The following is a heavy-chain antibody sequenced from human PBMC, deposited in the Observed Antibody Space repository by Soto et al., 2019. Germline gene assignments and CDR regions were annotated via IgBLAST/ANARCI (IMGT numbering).Heavy chain of an antibody. CDR3: AKASPYDFWSGYRYGMDV. J-gene: IGHJ6*02. V-gene: IGHV3-30*18. CDR1: GFTYSTYA. D-gene: IGHD3-3*01. Sequence: GGSLRLSCAASGFTYSTYAMHWVRQAPGKGLEWVAVISYDGSNKYYADSVKGRFTISRDNSKNTLYLQMDSLRAEDTAVYYCAKASPYDFWSGYRYGMDVWGQGTTVTVSS. CDR2: ISYDGSNK.